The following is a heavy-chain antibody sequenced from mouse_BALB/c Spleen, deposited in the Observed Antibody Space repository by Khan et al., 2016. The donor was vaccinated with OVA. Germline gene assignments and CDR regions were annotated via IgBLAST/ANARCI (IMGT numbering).Heavy chain of an antibody. D-gene: IGHD1-1*02. J-gene: IGHJ4*01. V-gene: IGHV2-6-5*01. CDR3: AKLLWSHYYAVDY. Sequence: QVQLQQSGPGLVAPSQSLSITCTVSGFSLTDYGVSWIRQPPGKGLEWLGLIWGGGSTYYNSVLKSRLSISKDNSKRQVFLKMNSLQTDDTAMYYCAKLLWSHYYAVDYWGQGTSVTVSS. CDR1: GFSLTDYG. CDR2: IWGGGST.